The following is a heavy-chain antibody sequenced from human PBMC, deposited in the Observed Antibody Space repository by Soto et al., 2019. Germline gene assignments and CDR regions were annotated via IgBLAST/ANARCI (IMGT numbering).Heavy chain of an antibody. CDR3: AISGGSGTYSYLSHAY. CDR2: INPSGGST. V-gene: IGHV1-46*01. CDR1: GYTFTSYY. D-gene: IGHD3-10*01. Sequence: GASVKVSCKASGYTFTSYYMHWVRQAPGQGLEWMGIINPSGGSTSYAQKFQGRVTMTRDTSTSTVYMELSSLRSEDTAVYYCAISGGSGTYSYLSHAYWSRGTLVPVSS. J-gene: IGHJ4*01.